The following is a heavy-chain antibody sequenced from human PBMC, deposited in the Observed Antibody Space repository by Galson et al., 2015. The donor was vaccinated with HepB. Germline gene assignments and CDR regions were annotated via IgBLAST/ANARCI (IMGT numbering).Heavy chain of an antibody. J-gene: IGHJ6*03. CDR1: GFTFSNYG. CDR2: ISNDGTTT. CDR3: AFGDCGTSCYLMDV. D-gene: IGHD2-21*02. V-gene: IGHV3-30*03. Sequence: SLRLSCAASGFTFSNYGFHWVRQAPGKGLEWVTLISNDGTTTSYADSVKGRFTISRDNSKNTVYLQLNSLRVEDTAVYYCAFGDCGTSCYLMDVWGKGTTVTVSS.